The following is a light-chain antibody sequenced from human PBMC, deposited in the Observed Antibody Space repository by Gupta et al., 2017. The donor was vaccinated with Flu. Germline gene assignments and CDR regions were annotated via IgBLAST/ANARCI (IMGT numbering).Light chain of an antibody. V-gene: IGLV2-11*01. CDR3: CSYAGRSYV. CDR1: INDVGGYDF. J-gene: IGLJ1*01. Sequence: QSALTQPRSVSGSPGQSVTISCSGTINDVGGYDFVSWFQQHPGKAPKLLIYDVSKRPSGVPDRFSGSKSAYTASLTISGLQADDESDYYCCSYAGRSYVFGTGTKVTVL. CDR2: DVS.